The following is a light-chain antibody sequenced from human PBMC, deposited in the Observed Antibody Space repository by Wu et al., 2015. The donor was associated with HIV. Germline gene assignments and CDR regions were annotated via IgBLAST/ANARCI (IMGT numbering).Light chain of an antibody. Sequence: AIRMTQSPSSLSASTGDRVTITCRANQDINNYLAWYQMKPRERPLALLIFGASTLQSGVPSRFSGSGSGTHFTLTIDCLQSEDFATYYCQQYYNYPRYFGPGTKLE. CDR2: GAS. CDR3: QQYYNYPRY. CDR1: QDINNY. V-gene: IGKV1-8*01. J-gene: IGKJ2*01.